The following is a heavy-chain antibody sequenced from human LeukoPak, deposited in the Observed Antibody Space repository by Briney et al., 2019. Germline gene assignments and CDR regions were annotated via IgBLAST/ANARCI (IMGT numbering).Heavy chain of an antibody. Sequence: GGSLRLFCGASGFTFSNYGFLWVRQAPGGGLEWVAVIWYDGSHKYYADSVKGRFTISKDNSKNTLSLQMNSLRVEDTAVYYCARANYGDYPLDYWGQGTLVTVSS. D-gene: IGHD4-17*01. J-gene: IGHJ4*02. CDR2: IWYDGSHK. V-gene: IGHV3-33*01. CDR1: GFTFSNYG. CDR3: ARANYGDYPLDY.